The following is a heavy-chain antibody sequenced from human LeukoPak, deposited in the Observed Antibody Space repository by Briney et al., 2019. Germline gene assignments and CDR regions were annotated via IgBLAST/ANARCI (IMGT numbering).Heavy chain of an antibody. CDR3: ASRRGHY. J-gene: IGHJ4*02. V-gene: IGHV4-34*01. CDR2: INHSGST. Sequence: SETLSLTCAVYGGSFSGYYGSWIRQPPGKGLEWIGEINHSGSTNYNPSLKSRVTISVDTSKNQFSLKLSSVTAADTAVYYCASRRGHYWGQGTLVTVSS. CDR1: GGSFSGYY.